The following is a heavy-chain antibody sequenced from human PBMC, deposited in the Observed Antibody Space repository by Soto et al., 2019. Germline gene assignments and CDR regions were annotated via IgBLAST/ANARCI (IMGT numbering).Heavy chain of an antibody. CDR1: VPPFTASITT. J-gene: IGHJ4*02. V-gene: IGHV4-39*01. Sequence: PPETLSPTAPVPVPPFTASITTWPGPRNSPGKGPEWIGSVFYTGFTSYNPSLESRVSVSVDTSKSQFSLKLSAVTATDTAVYYCATSQKGYNWNYFDHWGQGALVTVSS. CDR3: ATSQKGYNWNYFDH. D-gene: IGHD1-20*01. CDR2: VFYTGFT.